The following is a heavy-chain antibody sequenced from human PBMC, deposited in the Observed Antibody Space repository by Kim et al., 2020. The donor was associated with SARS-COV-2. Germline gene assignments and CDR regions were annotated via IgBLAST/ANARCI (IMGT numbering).Heavy chain of an antibody. D-gene: IGHD1-26*01. J-gene: IGHJ4*02. V-gene: IGHV3-13*01. CDR3: ARGGTIGDFDY. Sequence: GGSLRLSCAASGFTFSSYDMHWVRQATGKGLEWVSAIGTAGDTYYPGSVKGRFTISRENAKNSLYLQMNSLRAGDTAVYYCARGGTIGDFDYWGQGTLVTVSS. CDR1: GFTFSSYD. CDR2: IGTAGDT.